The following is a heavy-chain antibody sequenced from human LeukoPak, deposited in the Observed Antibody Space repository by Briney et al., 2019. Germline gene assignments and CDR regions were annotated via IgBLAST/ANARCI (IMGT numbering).Heavy chain of an antibody. Sequence: GASVKVSCKASGYTFISSDINWVRQATGQGLEWMGWMNPNSGNTGYAQKFQGRVTMTRNTSISTVYMELSSLRSEDTAVYYCARGKWELPVPRAFDIWGQGTMVTVSS. D-gene: IGHD1-26*01. CDR1: GYTFISSD. CDR3: ARGKWELPVPRAFDI. J-gene: IGHJ3*02. CDR2: MNPNSGNT. V-gene: IGHV1-8*01.